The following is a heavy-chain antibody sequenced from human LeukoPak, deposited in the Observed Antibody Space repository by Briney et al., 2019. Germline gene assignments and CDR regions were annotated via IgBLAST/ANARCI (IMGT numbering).Heavy chain of an antibody. CDR1: GVTFSNYW. Sequence: GGSLGLSCEASGVTFSNYWMSWVRQAPGKGPEWLANIKQDGTEKFYVASVRGRFTISRDNAKSSLYLQMNSLRVEDTAVYYCARDCGGGAPCFDSWGQGTLVTVSS. J-gene: IGHJ4*02. CDR2: IKQDGTEK. CDR3: ARDCGGGAPCFDS. V-gene: IGHV3-7*03. D-gene: IGHD3-16*01.